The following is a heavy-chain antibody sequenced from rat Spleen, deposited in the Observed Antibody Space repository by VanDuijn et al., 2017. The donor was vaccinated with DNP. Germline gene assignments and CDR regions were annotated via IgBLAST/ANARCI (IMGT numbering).Heavy chain of an antibody. Sequence: EVQLQESGPGLVKPSQSLSLTCSVTGYSITSNYWGWIRKFPGNKMEWMAYISYSGSTGYNPSLKSRISISRDTSKNQFFLQLNSVTTEDTATYYCARGLNYGGYNYYWYFDFWGPGIMVTVSS. J-gene: IGHJ1*01. V-gene: IGHV3-1*01. CDR3: ARGLNYGGYNYYWYFDF. D-gene: IGHD1-11*01. CDR1: GYSITSNY. CDR2: ISYSGST.